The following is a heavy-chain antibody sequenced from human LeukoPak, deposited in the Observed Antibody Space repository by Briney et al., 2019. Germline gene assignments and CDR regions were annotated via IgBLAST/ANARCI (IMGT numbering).Heavy chain of an antibody. CDR1: GFTFSSYS. D-gene: IGHD4-11*01. J-gene: IGHJ4*02. CDR2: ISSSSSYI. CDR3: ARDSYSNYHIDY. Sequence: GGSLRLSCAASGFTFSSYSMNWVRQAPGKGLEWVSSISSSSSYIYYADSVKGRFTISRDNAKNSLYLQMNSLRAEDTAVYYCARDSYSNYHIDYWGQGPLVTVSS. V-gene: IGHV3-21*01.